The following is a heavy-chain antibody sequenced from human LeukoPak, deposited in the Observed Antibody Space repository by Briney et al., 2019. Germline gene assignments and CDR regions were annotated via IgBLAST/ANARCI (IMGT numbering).Heavy chain of an antibody. CDR3: ARNIAALRGYYYYMDV. V-gene: IGHV4-59*11. D-gene: IGHD6-6*01. CDR2: IYYSGST. Sequence: SETLSLTCTVSGGSISSHYWSWIRQPPGKGLEWIGYIYYSGSTNYNPSLKSRVTISADTSKNQFSLKLSSVTAADTAVYYCARNIAALRGYYYYMDVWGKGTTVTVSS. J-gene: IGHJ6*03. CDR1: GGSISSHY.